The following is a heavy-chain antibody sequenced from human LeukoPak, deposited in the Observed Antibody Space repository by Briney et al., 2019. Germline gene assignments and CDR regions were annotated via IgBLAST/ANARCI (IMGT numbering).Heavy chain of an antibody. V-gene: IGHV1-69*05. D-gene: IGHD3-10*01. Sequence: ASVKVSCKASGGTFSSYAISWVRQAPGQGLEGMGGIIPIFGTANYAQKFQGRVTITTDESTSTAYMELSSLRSEDTAVYYCARGGGYYYYMDVWGKGTTVTVSS. CDR1: GGTFSSYA. CDR3: ARGGGYYYYMDV. J-gene: IGHJ6*03. CDR2: IIPIFGTA.